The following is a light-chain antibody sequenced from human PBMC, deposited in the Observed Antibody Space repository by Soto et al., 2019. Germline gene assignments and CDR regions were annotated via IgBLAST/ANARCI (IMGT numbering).Light chain of an antibody. J-gene: IGKJ1*01. CDR3: QQYHSYWT. CDR1: QTISSW. CDR2: KAS. V-gene: IGKV1-5*03. Sequence: DIQMTQSPSTLSRSVGDRVTITCRASQTISSWLAWYQQKPGKXPXXLIYKASTLKSGVPSRFSGGGSGTDFPLTISSLKPDDAATYDCQQYHSYWTFGQGTKVEIK.